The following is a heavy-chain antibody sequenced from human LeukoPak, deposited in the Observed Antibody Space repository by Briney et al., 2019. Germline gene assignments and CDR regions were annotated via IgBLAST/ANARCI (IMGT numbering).Heavy chain of an antibody. CDR3: ARQIVVVVAAHFDP. CDR2: IYYSGST. CDR1: GGSFSGYY. D-gene: IGHD2-15*01. J-gene: IGHJ5*02. V-gene: IGHV4-34*01. Sequence: LKPSETLSLTCAVYGGSFSGYYWSWIRQPPGKGLEWIGSIYYSGSTYYNPSLKSRVTISVDTSKNQFSLKLSSVTAADTAVYYCARQIVVVVAAHFDPWGQGTLVTVSS.